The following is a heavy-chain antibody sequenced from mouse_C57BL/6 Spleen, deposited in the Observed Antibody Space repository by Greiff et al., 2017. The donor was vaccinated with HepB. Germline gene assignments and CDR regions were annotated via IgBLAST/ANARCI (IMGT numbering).Heavy chain of an antibody. CDR3: ARIKKIVPTYFDY. CDR2: TNPTNGRT. Sequence: VQLQQSGAELVKAGASVKMSCKASGYTFTSYWMHWVKQRLGQGLEWFAETNPTNGRTYYNEKFKSKATLTVDKSSSTAYMLLSGPTSEDSAVYYCARIKKIVPTYFDYWGQGTTLTVSS. V-gene: IGHV1S81*02. J-gene: IGHJ2*01. CDR1: GYTFTSYW. D-gene: IGHD5-1*01.